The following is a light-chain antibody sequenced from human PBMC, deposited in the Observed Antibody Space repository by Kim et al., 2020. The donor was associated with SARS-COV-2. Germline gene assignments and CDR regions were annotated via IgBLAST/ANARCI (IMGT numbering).Light chain of an antibody. CDR1: RAHSSYA. CDR2: LNSDSAH. J-gene: IGLJ2*01. V-gene: IGLV4-69*01. CDR3: QTWGTGIRV. Sequence: SVKVTWTLSRAHSSYALAALQQQRERGLQYLMTLNSDSAHCIGKKVPDRFSSSSSVAERYLTISSLQSKDKADYYCQTWGTGIRVFGGGTQLTVL.